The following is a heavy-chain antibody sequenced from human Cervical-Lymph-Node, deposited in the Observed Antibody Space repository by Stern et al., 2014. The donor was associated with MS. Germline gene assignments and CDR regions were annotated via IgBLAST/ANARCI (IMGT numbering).Heavy chain of an antibody. Sequence: QITLKESGPALVKPTQTLTLTCTFSGFSLSTGGMCVTWIRQPPGKALEWLGLIDWDDDKSYKTPLRTRLTISKDTFKNQVVLTITNMDPVDTAAYYCARIRGTARLIDYWGQGTLVTVSS. CDR2: IDWDDDK. CDR1: GFSLSTGGMC. CDR3: ARIRGTARLIDY. D-gene: IGHD1/OR15-1a*01. J-gene: IGHJ4*02. V-gene: IGHV2-70*01.